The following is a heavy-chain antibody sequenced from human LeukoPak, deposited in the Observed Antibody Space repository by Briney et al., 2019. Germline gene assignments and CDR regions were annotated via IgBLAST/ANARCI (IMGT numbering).Heavy chain of an antibody. D-gene: IGHD6-13*01. CDR3: ARGSGSSWYFYFDY. CDR2: IKWDGGRT. V-gene: IGHV3-20*04. CDR1: GFPLYDHG. Sequence: RAGGSLTLLCGACGFPLYDHGVRWLRHARGKGLEWVSGIKWDGGRTGYADSVKGRFTISRDNAKNSVYLQMNSLRAEDTGLYYCARGSGSSWYFYFDYWGQGTLVTVSS. J-gene: IGHJ4*02.